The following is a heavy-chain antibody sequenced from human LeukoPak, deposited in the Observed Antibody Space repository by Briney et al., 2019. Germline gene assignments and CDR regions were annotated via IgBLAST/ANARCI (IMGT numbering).Heavy chain of an antibody. D-gene: IGHD5-12*01. V-gene: IGHV1-2*02. CDR1: GYNFIDYY. J-gene: IGHJ4*02. CDR3: ASGVATAFGY. CDR2: INPNSGET. Sequence: GASVKVSCRAFGYNFIDYYMYWVRQAPGQGLEYMGWINPNSGETFSSRTFQGRVTMTRDTSISTVYMELSGLRSDDTAIYFCASGVATAFGYWGQGTLVTVSS.